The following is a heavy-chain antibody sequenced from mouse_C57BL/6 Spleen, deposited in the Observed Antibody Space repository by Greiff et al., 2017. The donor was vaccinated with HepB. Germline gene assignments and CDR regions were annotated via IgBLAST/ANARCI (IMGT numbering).Heavy chain of an antibody. V-gene: IGHV5-17*01. CDR2: ISSGSRTI. Sequence: EVQLVESGGGLVKPGGSLKLSCAASGFTFSDYGMHWVRQAPEKGLEWVAYISSGSRTIYYADTVKGRFTISRDNAKNTLFLQMTSLRSEETAMYYCARGFAYWGQGTLVTVSA. CDR1: GFTFSDYG. J-gene: IGHJ3*01. CDR3: ARGFAY.